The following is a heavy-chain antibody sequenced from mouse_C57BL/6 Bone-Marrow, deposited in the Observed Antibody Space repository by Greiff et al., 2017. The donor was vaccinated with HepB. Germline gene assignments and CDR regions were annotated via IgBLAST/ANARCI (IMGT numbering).Heavy chain of an antibody. CDR1: GYTFTDYY. V-gene: IGHV1-76*01. CDR3: ARGAMDY. CDR2: IYPGSGNT. Sequence: QFQLQQSGAELVRPGASVKLSCKASGYTFTDYYINWVKQRPGQGLEWIARIYPGSGNTYYNEKFKGKATLTAEKSSSTAYMQLSSLTSEDSAVYFCARGAMDYWGQGTSVTVSS. J-gene: IGHJ4*01.